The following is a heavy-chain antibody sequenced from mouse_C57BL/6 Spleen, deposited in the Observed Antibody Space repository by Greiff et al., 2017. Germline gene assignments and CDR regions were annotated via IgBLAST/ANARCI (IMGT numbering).Heavy chain of an antibody. V-gene: IGHV1-34*02. CDR3: TRDGYFALAD. Sequence: EVQLQQSGPELVKPGASVKMSCTASGSTFTDYYMHWVKQSPGQGLEWIGYIYPDNGGTSYNPKFKGKATLTVNTSSTAAYLELRSLTSEASAVYYCTRDGYFALADWGTGTLVTVSA. J-gene: IGHJ3*01. CDR1: GSTFTDYY. D-gene: IGHD2-3*01. CDR2: IYPDNGGT.